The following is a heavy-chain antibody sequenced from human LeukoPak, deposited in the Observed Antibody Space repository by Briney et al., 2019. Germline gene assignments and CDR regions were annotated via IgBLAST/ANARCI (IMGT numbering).Heavy chain of an antibody. CDR3: ASLYCSSTSCYPDY. CDR2: INHSGST. D-gene: IGHD2-2*01. J-gene: IGHJ4*02. CDR1: GGSFSGYY. Sequence: SETLSLTCAVYGGSFSGYYWSWIRQPPGKGLEWIGEINHSGSTNYNPSLKSRVTISVDTSKNQFSLKLSSVTAADTAVYYCASLYCSSTSCYPDYWGQGTLVTVSS. V-gene: IGHV4-34*01.